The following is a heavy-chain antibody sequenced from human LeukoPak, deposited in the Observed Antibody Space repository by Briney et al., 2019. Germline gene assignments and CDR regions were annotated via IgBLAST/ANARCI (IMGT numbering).Heavy chain of an antibody. J-gene: IGHJ4*02. CDR1: GYTFTSYD. Sequence: GASVKVSCKASGYTFTSYDINWVRQATGRGLEWMGWMNPNSGNTGYAQKFQGRVTITRNTSISTAYMELSSLRSEDTAVYYCARFDEDPSNYGSGKVTGFDYWGQGTLVTVSS. D-gene: IGHD3-10*01. CDR3: ARFDEDPSNYGSGKVTGFDY. V-gene: IGHV1-8*03. CDR2: MNPNSGNT.